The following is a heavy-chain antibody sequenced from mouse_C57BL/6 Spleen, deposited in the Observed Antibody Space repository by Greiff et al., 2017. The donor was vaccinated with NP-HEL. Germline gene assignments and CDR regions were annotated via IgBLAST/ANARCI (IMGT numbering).Heavy chain of an antibody. CDR1: GYTFTSYW. J-gene: IGHJ2*01. D-gene: IGHD1-1*01. V-gene: IGHV1-69*01. CDR3: ARGSRGAFDY. CDR2: IDPSDSYT. Sequence: VQLQQSGAELVMPGASVKLSCKASGYTFTSYWMHWVKQRPGQGLEWIGEIDPSDSYTNYNQKFKGKSTLTVDKSSSTAYMQLSSLTSEDSAVYYCARGSRGAFDYWGQGTTLTVSS.